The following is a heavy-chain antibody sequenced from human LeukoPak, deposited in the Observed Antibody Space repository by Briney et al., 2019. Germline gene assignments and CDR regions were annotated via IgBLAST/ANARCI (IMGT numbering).Heavy chain of an antibody. CDR1: GGSISSYY. CDR3: ARVGYSYGKYYYYGMDV. V-gene: IGHV4-30-4*01. J-gene: IGHJ6*02. CDR2: IYYSGST. D-gene: IGHD5-18*01. Sequence: SETLSLTCTVSGGSISSYYWSWIRQPPGKGLEWIGYIYYSGSTYYNPSLKSRVTISVDTSKNQFSLKLSSVTAADTAVYYCARVGYSYGKYYYYGMDVWGQGTTVTVSS.